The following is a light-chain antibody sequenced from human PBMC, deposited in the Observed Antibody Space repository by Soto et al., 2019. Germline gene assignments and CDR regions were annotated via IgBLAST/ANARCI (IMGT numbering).Light chain of an antibody. CDR2: GTS. Sequence: EIVMTQSPATLSVSPGERATLSCRASQSVYSTLAWYQQKPGQAPRLLIYGTSTRATSIPARFSGSASGTEFTLTISSLQPEDFATYYCLQHNSYPLTFGGGTKVDIK. CDR3: LQHNSYPLT. J-gene: IGKJ4*01. V-gene: IGKV3-15*01. CDR1: QSVYST.